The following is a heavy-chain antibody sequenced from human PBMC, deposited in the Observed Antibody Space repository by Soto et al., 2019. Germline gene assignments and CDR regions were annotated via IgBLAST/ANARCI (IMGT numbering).Heavy chain of an antibody. D-gene: IGHD3-22*01. Sequence: SVKVSCKASGCTFTSSAVQWVRQARGQRLEWIGWIVLGSGNTNYAQKFQDRVTISRTTSTSTAYMELSSLRSEDTAVYYCARHSGFGFDPWGQGTLVTVSS. J-gene: IGHJ5*02. CDR3: ARHSGFGFDP. V-gene: IGHV1-58*01. CDR1: GCTFTSSA. CDR2: IVLGSGNT.